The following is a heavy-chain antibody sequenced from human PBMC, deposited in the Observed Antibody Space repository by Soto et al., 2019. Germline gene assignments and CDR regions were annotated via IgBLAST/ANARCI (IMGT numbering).Heavy chain of an antibody. D-gene: IGHD2-2*02. CDR3: AKGGRAIDELGYCSSISCYTNNYFDY. V-gene: IGHV3-30*18. Sequence: QVQLVESGGGVVQPGRSLRLSCAASGFTFSSYGMHWVRQAPGKGLEWVAVISYDGSNKYYADSVKGRFTISRDNSKNTLYLQMNSLRAEDTAVYYCAKGGRAIDELGYCSSISCYTNNYFDYWGQGTLVTVSS. CDR1: GFTFSSYG. CDR2: ISYDGSNK. J-gene: IGHJ4*02.